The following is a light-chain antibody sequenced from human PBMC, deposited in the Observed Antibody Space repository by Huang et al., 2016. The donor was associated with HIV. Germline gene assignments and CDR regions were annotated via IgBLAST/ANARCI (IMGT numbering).Light chain of an antibody. CDR1: QSVSSN. CDR2: GAS. J-gene: IGKJ4*01. CDR3: QQYNNWPFGA. Sequence: EIVMTQSPATLSVSPGERATLSCRVRQSVSSNLAWYQQKPGQAPRLLIYGASTRATGIPARFSGSGSGTEFTLTISSLQSEDFAVYYCQQYNNWPFGAFGGGTKVEIK. V-gene: IGKV3-15*01.